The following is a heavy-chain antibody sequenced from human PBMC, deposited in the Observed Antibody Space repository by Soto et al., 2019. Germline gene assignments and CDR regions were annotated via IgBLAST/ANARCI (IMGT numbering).Heavy chain of an antibody. CDR1: GDAINSYY. V-gene: IGHV4-4*09. CDR2: IYHSGST. CDR3: ASRATAGYSSVWYDV. J-gene: IGHJ5*02. D-gene: IGHD6-19*01. Sequence: PSETLSLTCTVSGDAINSYYWTWIRQPPGKGLEWIGYIYHSGSTSYNPSLKSRVTIAVDTSKNQFSLELSSVTAADTAVYYCASRATAGYSSVWYDVWGQGTLVTVSS.